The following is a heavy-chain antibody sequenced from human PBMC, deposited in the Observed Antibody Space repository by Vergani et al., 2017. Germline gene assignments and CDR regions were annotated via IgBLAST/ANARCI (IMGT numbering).Heavy chain of an antibody. D-gene: IGHD6-19*01. Sequence: QVQLVQSGAEVKKPGASVKVSCKASGYTFTSYGISWVRQAPGQGLEWMGWISAYNGNTDYAQKLQGRVTMPTDTSTSTAYMELRSLRADGTAVYYCAGVSSGSYSWGTYNWFDPWGQGTLVTVSS. CDR3: AGVSSGSYSWGTYNWFDP. V-gene: IGHV1-18*01. J-gene: IGHJ5*01. CDR2: ISAYNGNT. CDR1: GYTFTSYG.